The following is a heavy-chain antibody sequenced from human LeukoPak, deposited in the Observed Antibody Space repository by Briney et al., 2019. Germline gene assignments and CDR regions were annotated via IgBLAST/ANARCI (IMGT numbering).Heavy chain of an antibody. D-gene: IGHD5-12*01. CDR3: ASSSGYVFIGWFDP. CDR1: GGSVSSGGDY. V-gene: IGHV4-61*08. Sequence: PSETLSLTCTVSGGSVSSGGDYWSWIRQPPGKGLEWIGYIYYSGSTYYNPSLKSRVTISVDTSKNQFSLKLSSVTAADTAVYYCASSSGYVFIGWFDPWGQGTLVTVSS. J-gene: IGHJ5*02. CDR2: IYYSGST.